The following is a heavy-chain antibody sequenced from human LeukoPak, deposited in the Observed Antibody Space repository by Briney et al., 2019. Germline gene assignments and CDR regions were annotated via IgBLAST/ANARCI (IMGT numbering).Heavy chain of an antibody. V-gene: IGHV4-59*01. D-gene: IGHD5-24*01. CDR1: GGSISSYH. Sequence: PSETLSLTCTVSGGSISSYHCSWIRQPPGKGLEWTGYMHDSGITNYNPSLESRVTISVDTSKNQFSPKLNSVTAADTAVYYCATGRDAYKTGYWGQGTLVTVSS. CDR3: ATGRDAYKTGY. J-gene: IGHJ4*02. CDR2: MHDSGIT.